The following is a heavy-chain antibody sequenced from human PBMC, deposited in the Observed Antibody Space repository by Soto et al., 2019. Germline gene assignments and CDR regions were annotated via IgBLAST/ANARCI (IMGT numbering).Heavy chain of an antibody. CDR1: GFTFTSSA. Sequence: SVKVSCKASGFTFTSSAVQWVRQARGQRLEWIGWIVVGSGNTNYAQKFQERVTITRDMSTSTAYMELSSLRSEDTAVYYCAAALGVGASFWFDPWGQGTLVTVSS. D-gene: IGHD1-26*01. CDR3: AAALGVGASFWFDP. J-gene: IGHJ5*02. V-gene: IGHV1-58*01. CDR2: IVVGSGNT.